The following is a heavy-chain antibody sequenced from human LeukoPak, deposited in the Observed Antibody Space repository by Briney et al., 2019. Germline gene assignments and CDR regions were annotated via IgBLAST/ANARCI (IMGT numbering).Heavy chain of an antibody. D-gene: IGHD3-9*01. J-gene: IGHJ4*02. Sequence: PSETLSLTCAVYGGSFSGYYWSWMRQPSGKGLEWIGEINHSGSTNYNPSLKSRVTISVDTSKNQFSLKLSSVTAADTAVYYCARGVWLLSWGQGTLVTVSS. CDR2: INHSGST. CDR1: GGSFSGYY. CDR3: ARGVWLLS. V-gene: IGHV4-34*01.